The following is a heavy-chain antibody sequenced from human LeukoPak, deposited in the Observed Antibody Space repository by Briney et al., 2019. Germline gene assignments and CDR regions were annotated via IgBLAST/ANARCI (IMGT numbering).Heavy chain of an antibody. D-gene: IGHD5-18*01. CDR2: IIPIFGTA. Sequence: GASVKVSRKASGYTFIHYFIHWVRQTPGQGLEWMGRIIPIFGTANYAQKFQGRVTITTDESTSTAYMELSSLRSEDTAVYYCARDLYTAMVSWGAFDIWGQGTMVTVSS. V-gene: IGHV1-69*05. CDR1: GYTFIHYF. J-gene: IGHJ3*02. CDR3: ARDLYTAMVSWGAFDI.